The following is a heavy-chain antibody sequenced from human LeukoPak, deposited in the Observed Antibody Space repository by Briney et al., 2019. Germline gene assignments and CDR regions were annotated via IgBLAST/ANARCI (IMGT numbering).Heavy chain of an antibody. Sequence: SVRVSCKASGGTFSSYAISWVRQAPGQGLEWMGRIIPIFGTANYAQKFQGRVTITTDESTSTAYMELSSLRSEDMAVYYCASVGEYYDYVWGSYRPHGYAFDIWGQGTMVTVSS. CDR2: IIPIFGTA. D-gene: IGHD3-16*02. CDR3: ASVGEYYDYVWGSYRPHGYAFDI. CDR1: GGTFSSYA. V-gene: IGHV1-69*05. J-gene: IGHJ3*02.